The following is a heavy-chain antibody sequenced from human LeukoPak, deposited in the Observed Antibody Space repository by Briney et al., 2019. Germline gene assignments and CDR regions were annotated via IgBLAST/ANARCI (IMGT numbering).Heavy chain of an antibody. Sequence: GGSLRLSCAASGFTYSHYGMRWVRQAPGKGLEGVAVIWSDATEKYYGDAVKGRFTISRDNSRNTLYLQMNSLRAEDTAVYYCAKDAQRGFDYSNSLEYWGQGTLVTVSS. CDR3: AKDAQRGFDYSNSLEY. CDR2: IWSDATEK. J-gene: IGHJ4*02. D-gene: IGHD4-11*01. V-gene: IGHV3-33*06. CDR1: GFTYSHYG.